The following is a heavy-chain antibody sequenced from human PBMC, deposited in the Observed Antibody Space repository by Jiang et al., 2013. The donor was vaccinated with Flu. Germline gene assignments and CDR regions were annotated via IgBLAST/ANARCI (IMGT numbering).Heavy chain of an antibody. J-gene: IGHJ4*02. CDR3: ARVRDYDFWSGYSTSFDY. Sequence: EWVANIKQDGSEKYYVDSVKGRFTISRDNAKNSLYLQMNSLRAEDTAVYYCARVRDYDFWSGYSTSFDYWGQGTLVTVSS. V-gene: IGHV3-7*01. CDR2: IKQDGSEK. D-gene: IGHD3-3*01.